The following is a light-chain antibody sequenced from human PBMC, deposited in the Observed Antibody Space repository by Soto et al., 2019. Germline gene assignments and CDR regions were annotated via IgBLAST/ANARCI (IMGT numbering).Light chain of an antibody. CDR3: QSYDSSLSGPV. Sequence: QAVVTQPPSVSGAPGQRVTISCTGSSSNIGAGYDVHWYQQLPGTAPKLLIYGNSNRPSGVPDRFSGSKSGTSASLAITGLQAEDEADYYCQSYDSSLSGPVFGGGTKFTVL. V-gene: IGLV1-40*01. CDR1: SSNIGAGYD. CDR2: GNS. J-gene: IGLJ2*01.